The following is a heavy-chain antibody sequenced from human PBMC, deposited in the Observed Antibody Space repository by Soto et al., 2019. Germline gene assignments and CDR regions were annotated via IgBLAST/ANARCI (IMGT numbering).Heavy chain of an antibody. Sequence: EVQLLESGGDLVQPGESLRVSCAASGFTLGNYAMSWVRQAPGKGLEWVSSIGGSGSTYYADSVKGRFTISRDNSNNALYLQMNSLRAGDTAVYYCAKGILVKPPGTRAFDIWGQGTMVIVSS. J-gene: IGHJ3*02. CDR1: GFTLGNYA. CDR3: AKGILVKPPGTRAFDI. V-gene: IGHV3-23*01. D-gene: IGHD6-13*01. CDR2: IGGSGST.